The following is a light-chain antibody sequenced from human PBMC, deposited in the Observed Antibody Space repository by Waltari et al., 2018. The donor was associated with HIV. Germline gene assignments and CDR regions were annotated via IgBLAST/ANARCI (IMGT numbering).Light chain of an antibody. CDR3: CSHAGTYTGWL. CDR1: SSDVGGYNF. Sequence: QSALTQPRSVSGSPGQSVPLSCTGTSSDVGGYNFVSWYQQYPGKAPKLMIYDVTKRPSGVPDRFFGSKSGNTASLTISGLQAEDEADYYCCSHAGTYTGWLFGGGTKLTVL. V-gene: IGLV2-11*01. J-gene: IGLJ3*02. CDR2: DVT.